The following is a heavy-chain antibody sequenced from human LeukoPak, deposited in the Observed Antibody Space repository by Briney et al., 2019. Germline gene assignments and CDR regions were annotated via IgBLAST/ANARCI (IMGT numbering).Heavy chain of an antibody. J-gene: IGHJ4*02. V-gene: IGHV3-23*01. CDR2: ISGSGGST. Sequence: PGGSLRLSCVGSGFTFNDPYMDWVRQAPGKGLEWVSAISGSGGSTYYADSVKGRFTISRDNSKNTLYLQTNSLRAEDTAVYYCAKRSDYGGDGRYFDYWGQGSLVTVSS. CDR3: AKRSDYGGDGRYFDY. CDR1: GFTFNDPY. D-gene: IGHD4-23*01.